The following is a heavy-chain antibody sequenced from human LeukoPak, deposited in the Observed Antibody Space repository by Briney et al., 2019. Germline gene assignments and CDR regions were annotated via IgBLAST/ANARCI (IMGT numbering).Heavy chain of an antibody. V-gene: IGHV3-23*01. D-gene: IGHD6-13*01. CDR1: GFTFNSYA. J-gene: IGHJ4*02. CDR3: AKDLRYSSSWYFDY. CDR2: ISGSGGST. Sequence: GGSLRLSCAASGFTFNSYAISWVRQAPGKGLEWVSSISGSGGSTYYADSVKGRFTISRDNSKNTLYLQMNGLRAEDTAVYYCAKDLRYSSSWYFDYWGQGTLVIVSS.